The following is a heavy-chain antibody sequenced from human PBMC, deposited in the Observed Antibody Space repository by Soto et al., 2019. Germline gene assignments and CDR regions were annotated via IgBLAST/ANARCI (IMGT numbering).Heavy chain of an antibody. CDR2: RNPNSTNT. J-gene: IGHJ6*02. CDR1: GYTFTSYD. Sequence: QVQLVQSGAEVKKPGASVKVSCKASGYTFTSYDINWVRQATGQGRAWRGWRNPNSTNTGYAQKFQGRVTLTRNTSMITAYMEPSSLRSEATAVYYCAREAVRGMDVWGQGTTVTVSS. CDR3: AREAVRGMDV. V-gene: IGHV1-8*01.